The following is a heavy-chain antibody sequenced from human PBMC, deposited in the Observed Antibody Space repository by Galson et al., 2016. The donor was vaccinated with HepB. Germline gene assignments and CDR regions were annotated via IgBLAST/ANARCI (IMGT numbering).Heavy chain of an antibody. D-gene: IGHD6-13*01. J-gene: IGHJ4*02. CDR3: AKEGPFSWNDY. Sequence: SLRLSCAASGFTFRSCGMNWVRQAPGKGLEWVSYTDSSGASVHYADSVKGRFTISRDNAKNSLFLQMNSLRSEDTAIYYCAKEGPFSWNDYWGQGTLVTVSS. CDR1: GFTFRSCG. CDR2: TDSSGASV. V-gene: IGHV3-48*03.